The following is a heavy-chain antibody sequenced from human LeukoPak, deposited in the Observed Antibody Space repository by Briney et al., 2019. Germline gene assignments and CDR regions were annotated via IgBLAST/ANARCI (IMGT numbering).Heavy chain of an antibody. CDR1: GFTFSSYA. J-gene: IGHJ3*02. Sequence: GGSLRLSCSASGFTFSSYAMHWVRQAPGKGLEYVSAISSNGGSTYYADSVKGRFTISRDNSKNTLYLQMSSLRAEDTAAYYCVKDVMWFGELDAFDIWGQGTMVTVSS. CDR2: ISSNGGST. V-gene: IGHV3-64D*06. D-gene: IGHD3-10*01. CDR3: VKDVMWFGELDAFDI.